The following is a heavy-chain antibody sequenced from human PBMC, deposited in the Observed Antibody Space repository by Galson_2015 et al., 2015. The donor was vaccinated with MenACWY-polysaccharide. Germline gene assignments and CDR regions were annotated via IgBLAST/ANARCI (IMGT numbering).Heavy chain of an antibody. Sequence: SLRLSCAASGFTFSSYWMHWVRQAPGKGLVWVSRINSDGSSTGYADSVKGRFTISRDNAKDTLYLQMNSLRAEDTAVYYCAGNPRLGYLGLWGRGTLVTVSS. CDR2: INSDGSST. V-gene: IGHV3-74*01. CDR1: GFTFSSYW. D-gene: IGHD2-21*01. CDR3: AGNPRLGYLGL. J-gene: IGHJ2*01.